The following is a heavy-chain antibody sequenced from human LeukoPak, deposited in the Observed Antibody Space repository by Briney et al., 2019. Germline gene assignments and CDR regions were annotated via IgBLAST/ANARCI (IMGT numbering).Heavy chain of an antibody. CDR3: ATGKIYCSTTSCSDDS. CDR2: FHSEDGET. Sequence: ASVKVSCKVSGYTLNELSMHWVRQAPGKGRDWMGGFHSEDGETVYAQKFQGRVTMTKDTSTDTAYMELSSLRSEDTAVYYCATGKIYCSTTSCSDDSWGQGTLVSVSS. CDR1: GYTLNELS. J-gene: IGHJ4*02. D-gene: IGHD2-2*01. V-gene: IGHV1-24*01.